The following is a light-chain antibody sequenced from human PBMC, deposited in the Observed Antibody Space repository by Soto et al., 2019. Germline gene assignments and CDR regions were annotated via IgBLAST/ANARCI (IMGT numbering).Light chain of an antibody. CDR1: QSLVHRDGNTY. CDR3: MQGSHWPPIT. J-gene: IGKJ5*01. V-gene: IGKV2-30*02. CDR2: KVS. Sequence: DVVVTQSPLSLPVTLGQAASISCRSSQSLVHRDGNTYLSWFRQRPGQSPRRLIYKVSNREAGVPDRFSGRGSRADFTLKISRVEAEDVGLYYCMQGSHWPPITFGQGTRLEIK.